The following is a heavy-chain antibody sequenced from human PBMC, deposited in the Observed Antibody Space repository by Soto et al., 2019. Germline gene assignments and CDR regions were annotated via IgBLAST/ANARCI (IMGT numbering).Heavy chain of an antibody. D-gene: IGHD6-13*01. CDR2: ISSGGDMT. CDR3: AKNPHYPGIEVNY. J-gene: IGHJ4*02. V-gene: IGHV3-23*01. Sequence: GGSLRLSCAASAFTFSAYPMTWVRQAPGKGLEWVSSISSGGDMTYYADSVKGRFTISRDNSRNTLYLQMNSLRVADTAIYYCAKNPHYPGIEVNYWGQGTLVTVSS. CDR1: AFTFSAYP.